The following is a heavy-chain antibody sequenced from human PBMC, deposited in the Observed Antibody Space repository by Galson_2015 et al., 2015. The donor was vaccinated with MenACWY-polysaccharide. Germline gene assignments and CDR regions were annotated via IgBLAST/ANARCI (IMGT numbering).Heavy chain of an antibody. CDR2: IKQDGSEK. V-gene: IGHV3-7*01. CDR1: GFTFSNFW. D-gene: IGHD3-10*01. CDR3: ARERLVRGVLFDQ. J-gene: IGHJ4*02. Sequence: SLRLSCAASGFTFSNFWMSWVRQAPGKELEWVASIKQDGSEKYLVDSVKGRFTISRDNAENSLFLQMNSLRAEDTAVYYCARERLVRGVLFDQWGQGTLVTVSS.